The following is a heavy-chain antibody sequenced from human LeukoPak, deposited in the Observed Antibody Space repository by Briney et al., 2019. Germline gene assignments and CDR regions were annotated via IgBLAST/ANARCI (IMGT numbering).Heavy chain of an antibody. CDR2: TYYRSEWYN. CDR1: GDSVSSNSAA. CDR3: ARGGYYGSGSFYSTQTSVFDY. J-gene: IGHJ4*02. V-gene: IGHV6-1*01. D-gene: IGHD3-10*01. Sequence: SQTLSLTCDISGDSVSSNSAAWNWIRQSPSRGLEWLGRTYYRSEWYNDYSVSVKSRITINPDTSKNQFSLQLNSVTPEDTAVYYCARGGYYGSGSFYSTQTSVFDYWGQGTLVTASS.